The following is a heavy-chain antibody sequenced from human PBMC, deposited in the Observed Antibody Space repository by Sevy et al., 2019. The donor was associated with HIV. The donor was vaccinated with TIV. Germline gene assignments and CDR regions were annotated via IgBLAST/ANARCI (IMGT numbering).Heavy chain of an antibody. CDR1: DGSFSGYY. Sequence: SETLSLTCAVHDGSFSGYYWNWIRQLPGMGLEWIGEINESGIIYYNPSLKSRVTISVDTSKKQFSLKLNSVTAADTAVYFCARSPPVVVVPGAPSWFDPWGQRTLVTVSS. J-gene: IGHJ5*02. CDR3: ARSPPVVVVPGAPSWFDP. V-gene: IGHV4-34*01. CDR2: INESGII. D-gene: IGHD2-2*01.